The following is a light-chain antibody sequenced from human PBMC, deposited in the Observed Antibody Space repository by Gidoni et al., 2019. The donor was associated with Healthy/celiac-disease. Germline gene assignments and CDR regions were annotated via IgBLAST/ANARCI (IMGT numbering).Light chain of an antibody. CDR2: ATS. CDR3: QQYGNSPWT. V-gene: IGKV3-20*01. J-gene: IGKJ1*01. Sequence: EIVLTQSPGTLSLSPGERATLSCRASQSVSSSFLAWYQQKPGQAPRLLIYATSSRATGIPDRFSGSGSGTDFPLTLSRLEPEDFAVYYCQQYGNSPWTFGQGTKVEIK. CDR1: QSVSSSF.